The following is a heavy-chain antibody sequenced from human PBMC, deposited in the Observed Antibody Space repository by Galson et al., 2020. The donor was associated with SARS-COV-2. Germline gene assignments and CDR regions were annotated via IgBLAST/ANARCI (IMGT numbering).Heavy chain of an antibody. D-gene: IGHD3-22*01. CDR2: ISYDGSNK. J-gene: IGHJ6*02. CDR1: GFTFSSYA. CDR3: ARVLLPLYGMYV. Sequence: GGSLRLSCAASGFTFSSYAMHWVRQAPGKGLEWVAVISYDGSNKYYADSVKGRFTISRDNSKNTLYLQMNSLRAEDTAVYYCARVLLPLYGMYVWGQVAMFTVSS. V-gene: IGHV3-30*04.